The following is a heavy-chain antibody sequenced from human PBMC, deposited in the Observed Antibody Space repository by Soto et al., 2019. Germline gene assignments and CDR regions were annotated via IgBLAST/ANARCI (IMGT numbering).Heavy chain of an antibody. V-gene: IGHV3-33*01. J-gene: IGHJ6*03. CDR2: IWYDGSNK. Sequence: PGGSLRLSCAASGFTFSSYGMHWVRQAPGKGLEWVAVIWYDGSNKYYADSVKGRFTISRDNSKNTLYLQMNSLRAEDTAVYYCARSTGGMTGYGYYYYYMDVWGKGTTVTVSS. CDR3: ARSTGGMTGYGYYYYYMDV. D-gene: IGHD5-12*01. CDR1: GFTFSSYG.